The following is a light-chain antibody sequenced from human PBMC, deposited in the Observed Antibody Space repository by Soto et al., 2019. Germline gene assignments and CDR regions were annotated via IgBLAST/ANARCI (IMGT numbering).Light chain of an antibody. CDR2: EGS. J-gene: IGLJ2*01. Sequence: QSVLTQPASVSGSPGQSITISCTGSSSDGGTYNLVSWYQQHPGKAPKLMIYEGSKRPSGVSNRFSGSKSGNTASLTISGLQAEDEADYYCCSYASSSTFEVFGGGTKLTVL. CDR3: CSYASSSTFEV. CDR1: SSDGGTYNL. V-gene: IGLV2-23*03.